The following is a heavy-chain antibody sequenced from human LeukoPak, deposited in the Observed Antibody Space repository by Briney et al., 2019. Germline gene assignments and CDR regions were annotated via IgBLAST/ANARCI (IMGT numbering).Heavy chain of an antibody. Sequence: PSETLSLTCTVSGGSTTGYFWTWIRQPPGKGLEWIGYVYYSGRTSYNPSLKSRVTISVDTSKNQFSLKLSSVTAADTAVYHCARHVGIAAAGNWFDPWGQGTLVTVSS. CDR2: VYYSGRT. V-gene: IGHV4-59*08. CDR1: GGSTTGYF. J-gene: IGHJ5*02. D-gene: IGHD6-13*01. CDR3: ARHVGIAAAGNWFDP.